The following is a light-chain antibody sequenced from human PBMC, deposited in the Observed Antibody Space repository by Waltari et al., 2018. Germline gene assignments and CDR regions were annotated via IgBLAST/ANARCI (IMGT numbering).Light chain of an antibody. CDR3: ATWDTRLTVEV. CDR1: NSNIGSNF. Sequence: QSVLTQPPSVTASPGQRITISCSGSNSNIGSNFFAWYQQIPGTAPRLLIYENRLRPSGIPGRFSGSKSGTSATLDISGLQTEDEADYYCATWDTRLTVEVFGGGTKLTVL. J-gene: IGLJ2*01. V-gene: IGLV1-51*01. CDR2: ENR.